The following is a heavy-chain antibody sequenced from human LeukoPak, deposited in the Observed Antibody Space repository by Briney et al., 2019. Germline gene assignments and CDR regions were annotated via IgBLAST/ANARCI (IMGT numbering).Heavy chain of an antibody. D-gene: IGHD2-2*01. J-gene: IGHJ4*02. CDR3: AGGRTDIVVVPATLRNYYFDY. V-gene: IGHV1-69*06. CDR1: GGTFSSYD. CDR2: IMPMFGKT. Sequence: SVKVSCKASGGTFSSYDISWVRQAPGQGLEWMGGIMPMFGKTNYAQKFQGRVTTTADKATSTAYMELSSLRSEDTAVYYCAGGRTDIVVVPATLRNYYFDYWGLGTLVTVSS.